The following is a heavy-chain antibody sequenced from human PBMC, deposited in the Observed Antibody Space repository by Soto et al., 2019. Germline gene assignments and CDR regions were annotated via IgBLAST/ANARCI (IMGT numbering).Heavy chain of an antibody. J-gene: IGHJ6*02. CDR2: IIPIFGTA. Sequence: SVKVSCKASGGTFSSYAISWVRQAPGQGLEWMGGIIPIFGTANYAQKFQGRVTITADESTSTAYMELSSLRSEDTAVYYCARVEDTIFGVANYYYYGMDVWGQGTTVTVSS. CDR3: ARVEDTIFGVANYYYYGMDV. CDR1: GGTFSSYA. V-gene: IGHV1-69*13. D-gene: IGHD3-3*01.